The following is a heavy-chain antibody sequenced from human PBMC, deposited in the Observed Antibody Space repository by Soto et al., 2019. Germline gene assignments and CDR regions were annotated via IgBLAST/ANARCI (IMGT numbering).Heavy chain of an antibody. D-gene: IGHD3-10*01. V-gene: IGHV3-30-3*01. J-gene: IGHJ4*02. CDR2: ISYDGSTK. CDR3: ARDGRTGTTLPHGGLDQ. CDR1: GFTSRSYA. Sequence: QVHLMESGGGVVQPGGSLRLSCAASGFTSRSYAIHWVRQAPGKGLEWVAIISYDGSTKFYTDSVKGRFTISRDNSNNTLYLQMNRLRSEDTAIYYCARDGRTGTTLPHGGLDQWGQGTLVTVSS.